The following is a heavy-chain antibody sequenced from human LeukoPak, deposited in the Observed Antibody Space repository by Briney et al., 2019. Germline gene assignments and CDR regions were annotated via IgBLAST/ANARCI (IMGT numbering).Heavy chain of an antibody. Sequence: ASVKVSCKASRSSFNDYSFHWVRQAPGQGLEYMGRVNPTGGGTRYAQKFQGRVTMTRDMSTSTVYMDLTSLRSDDTAVYYCAREVSDFSGTYDWFDPWGREPWSPSPQ. CDR1: RSSFNDYS. CDR2: VNPTGGGT. V-gene: IGHV1-46*02. CDR3: AREVSDFSGTYDWFDP. D-gene: IGHD1-26*01. J-gene: IGHJ5*02.